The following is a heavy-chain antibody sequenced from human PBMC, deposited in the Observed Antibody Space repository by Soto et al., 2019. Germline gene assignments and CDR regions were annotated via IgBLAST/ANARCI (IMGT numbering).Heavy chain of an antibody. D-gene: IGHD3-3*01. CDR2: ISAYNGNT. Sequence: QVQLVQSGAEVKKPGASVKVSCKASGYTFTSYGISWVRQAPGQGHEWMGWISAYNGNTNYAQKLQGRVTMTTDTSTSTAYMELRSLRSDHTAVYYCARDDDFWSGYYSSNYYYGMDVWGQGTTVTVSS. V-gene: IGHV1-18*04. CDR1: GYTFTSYG. J-gene: IGHJ6*02. CDR3: ARDDDFWSGYYSSNYYYGMDV.